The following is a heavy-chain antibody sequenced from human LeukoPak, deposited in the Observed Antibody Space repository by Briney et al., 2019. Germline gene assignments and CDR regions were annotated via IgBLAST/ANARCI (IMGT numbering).Heavy chain of an antibody. CDR2: IYYSGST. V-gene: IGHV4-39*07. CDR3: AREVPSNSDPHFDY. Sequence: SETLSLTCTVSGGSISSRIYYWGWIRQPPGKGLEWIGSIYYSGSTYFNPSLSSRVTISVDTSKNQFSLKLSSVTAADTAVYYCAREVPSNSDPHFDYWGQGTPVTVSS. J-gene: IGHJ4*02. CDR1: GGSISSRIYY. D-gene: IGHD4-23*01.